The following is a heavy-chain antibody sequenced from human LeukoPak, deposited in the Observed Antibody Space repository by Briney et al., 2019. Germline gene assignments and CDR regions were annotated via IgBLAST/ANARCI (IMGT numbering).Heavy chain of an antibody. CDR3: TTVGG. CDR2: IKSKTDGGRT. J-gene: IGHJ4*02. Sequence: GGSLRLSCAVSRFTFSNAWMSWVRQAPGKGLEWVGRIKSKTDGGRTDYAAPVKGRFTISRDDSKNTLNLQMNSLKTEDTAVYYCTTVGGWGQGTLVTVSS. V-gene: IGHV3-15*01. CDR1: RFTFSNAW.